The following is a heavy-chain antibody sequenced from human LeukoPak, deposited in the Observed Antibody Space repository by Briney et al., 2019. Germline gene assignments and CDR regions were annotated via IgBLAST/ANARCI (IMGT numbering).Heavy chain of an antibody. CDR3: ARDAGFGESDCYYYGMDV. V-gene: IGHV3-48*02. D-gene: IGHD3-10*01. CDR1: GFTFSSYS. Sequence: PGGSLRLSCAASGFTFSSYSMNWVRQAPGKGLEWVSYISSSSSTIYYADSVKGRFTISRDNAKNSLYLQMNSLRDEDTAVYYCARDAGFGESDCYYYGMDVWGQGTTVTVSS. J-gene: IGHJ6*02. CDR2: ISSSSSTI.